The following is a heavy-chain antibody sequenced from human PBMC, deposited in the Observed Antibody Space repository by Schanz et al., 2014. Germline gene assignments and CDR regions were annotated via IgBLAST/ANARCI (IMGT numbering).Heavy chain of an antibody. Sequence: VQLVDSGGGVVQPGRSLRLSCEASGFTFSNYNMNWVRQAPGKGLEWVSYISRSSSTIYYTDSVKGRFTISRDNAKNSVFLQMNGLRDEDTAVYYCATETYSSSWCFDYWGQGTLVTVSS. CDR2: ISRSSSTI. CDR1: GFTFSNYN. J-gene: IGHJ4*02. V-gene: IGHV3-48*02. D-gene: IGHD6-13*01. CDR3: ATETYSSSWCFDY.